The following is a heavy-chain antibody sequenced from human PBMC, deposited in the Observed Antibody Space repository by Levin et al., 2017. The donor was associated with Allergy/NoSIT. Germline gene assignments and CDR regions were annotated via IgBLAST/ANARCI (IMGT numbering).Heavy chain of an antibody. D-gene: IGHD1-1*01. CDR2: IGTADDT. Sequence: GGSLRLSCAASGFTFSRYDMHWVRQATGEGLEWVSAIGTADDTYYPGSVKGRFTISREDAKNSLYLQMNSLRAGDTAVYYCVRERTGTGRAFDSWGQGTMVTVSS. CDR1: GFTFSRYD. V-gene: IGHV3-13*01. CDR3: VRERTGTGRAFDS. J-gene: IGHJ3*02.